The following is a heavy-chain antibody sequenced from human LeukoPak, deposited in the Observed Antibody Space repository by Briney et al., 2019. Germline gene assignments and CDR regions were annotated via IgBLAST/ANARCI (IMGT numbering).Heavy chain of an antibody. J-gene: IGHJ4*02. CDR2: IYYSGST. CDR1: GGSISSYY. CDR3: AGGGQWLAFDY. V-gene: IGHV4-59*01. D-gene: IGHD6-19*01. Sequence: SETLSLTCSVSGGSISSYYWSWIRQPPGKGLEWIGYIYYSGSTNYNPSLKSRVTMSVVTSKNQFSLKLSSVTAADTAVYHCAGGGQWLAFDYWGQGTLVTISS.